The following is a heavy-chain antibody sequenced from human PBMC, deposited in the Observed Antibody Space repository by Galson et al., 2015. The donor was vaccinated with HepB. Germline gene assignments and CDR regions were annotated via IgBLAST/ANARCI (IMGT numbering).Heavy chain of an antibody. CDR2: INHSGST. CDR3: ARGRRVTMIVVGKGRAFDY. D-gene: IGHD3-22*01. Sequence: ETLSLTCAVYGGSFSGYHWSWIRQPPGKGLEWIGEINHSGSTNYNPSLKSRVTISVDTSKNQFSLKLSSVTAADTAVYYCARGRRVTMIVVGKGRAFDYWGQGALVTVSS. CDR1: GGSFSGYH. V-gene: IGHV4-34*01. J-gene: IGHJ4*02.